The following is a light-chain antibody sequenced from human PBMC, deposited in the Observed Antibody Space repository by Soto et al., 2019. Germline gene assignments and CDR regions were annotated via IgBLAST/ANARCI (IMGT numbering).Light chain of an antibody. CDR1: QSISSW. CDR2: KAS. J-gene: IGKJ4*01. CDR3: QQYNSYSPTT. Sequence: DIQMTQSPSTRSASVGDRVTITCRASQSISSWLAWYQQKPGKAPKLLIYKASSLESGVPSRFSGSGSGTEFTLTISSLQPDDFATYYCQQYNSYSPTTFGGGTKVDIK. V-gene: IGKV1-5*03.